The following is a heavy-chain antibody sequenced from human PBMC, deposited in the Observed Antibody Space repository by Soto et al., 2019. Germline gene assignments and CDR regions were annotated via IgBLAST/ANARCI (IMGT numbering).Heavy chain of an antibody. CDR3: ARVRSLQVTFDAFDI. V-gene: IGHV3-74*01. CDR1: GFTFSSYW. J-gene: IGHJ3*02. CDR2: INSDGSST. Sequence: EVQLVESGGGLVQPGGSLRLSCAASGFTFSSYWMHWVRQAPGKGLVWVSRINSDGSSTSYAYSVKGRFTISRDNAKNTQYLQMNSLRAEDTAVYYCARVRSLQVTFDAFDIWGQGTMVTVSS. D-gene: IGHD5-18*01.